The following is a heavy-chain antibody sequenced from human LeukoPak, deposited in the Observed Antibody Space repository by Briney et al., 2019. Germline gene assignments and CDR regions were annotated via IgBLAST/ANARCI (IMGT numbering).Heavy chain of an antibody. Sequence: SETLSLTCTVSGGSISSYYWSWIRQPPRTGLERIGYIYYSGSTNYNPSLKSRVTISVDTSKNQFSLKLSSVTAADTAVYYCARDPYSNYEFDYWGQGTLVTVSS. CDR2: IYYSGST. V-gene: IGHV4-59*01. D-gene: IGHD4-11*01. CDR1: GGSISSYY. J-gene: IGHJ4*02. CDR3: ARDPYSNYEFDY.